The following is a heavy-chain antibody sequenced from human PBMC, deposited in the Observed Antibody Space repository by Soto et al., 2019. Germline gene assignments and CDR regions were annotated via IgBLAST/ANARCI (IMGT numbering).Heavy chain of an antibody. V-gene: IGHV3-23*01. CDR1: GFTFSSYG. D-gene: IGHD2-15*01. CDR2: ITHSGGNT. CDR3: VREGRLLGAFDI. Sequence: GGSLRLSCAASGFTFSSYGMNWVRQAPGKGLEWVSSITHSGGNTYYADSVEGRFTISRDNSKNTLYLQMNSLRGEDTAVYYCVREGRLLGAFDIWGQGTMVTVSS. J-gene: IGHJ3*02.